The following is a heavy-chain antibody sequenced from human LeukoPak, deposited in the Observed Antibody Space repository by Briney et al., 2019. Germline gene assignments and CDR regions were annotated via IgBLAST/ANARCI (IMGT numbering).Heavy chain of an antibody. CDR3: AKSKTPYCSSANCLMFDY. Sequence: AGGSLRLSCAASGFTFSSYAMSWVRQAPGKGLEGVSGISGSGGGSTYDADSVKGRFTIPRDNSKNTLYLQMNSLRAGDTAVYYCAKSKTPYCSSANCLMFDYWGQGALVTVSS. CDR2: ISGSGGGST. V-gene: IGHV3-23*01. J-gene: IGHJ4*02. CDR1: GFTFSSYA. D-gene: IGHD2-2*01.